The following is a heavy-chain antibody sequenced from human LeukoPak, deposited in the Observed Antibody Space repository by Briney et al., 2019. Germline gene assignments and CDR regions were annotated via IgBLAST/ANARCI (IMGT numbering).Heavy chain of an antibody. CDR1: GFTFSSFG. CDR3: ARDSCGGGGCHYWYFDL. CDR2: ITGSGGIT. Sequence: GGSLRLSCAASGFTFSSFGMTWVRQAPGKGLEWVSTITGSGGITYYADSVKGRFTISRDNSKNTLYLQVNSLRAEDTAVYYCARDSCGGGGCHYWYFDLWGRGTLVTVSS. J-gene: IGHJ2*01. D-gene: IGHD6-19*01. V-gene: IGHV3-23*01.